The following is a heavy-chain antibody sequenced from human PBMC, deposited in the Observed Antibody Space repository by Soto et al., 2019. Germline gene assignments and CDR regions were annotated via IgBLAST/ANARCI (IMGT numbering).Heavy chain of an antibody. J-gene: IGHJ4*02. D-gene: IGHD1-26*01. Sequence: ASVKVSCKASGYTFTSYYMHWVRQAPGQGLEWMGIINPSGGSTSYAQKFQGRVTMTRDTSTSTVYMELSSLRSEDTAVYYCATARYYCTTSYYGWDYWGQGTPVTVSS. V-gene: IGHV1-46*03. CDR2: INPSGGST. CDR1: GYTFTSYY. CDR3: ATARYYCTTSYYGWDY.